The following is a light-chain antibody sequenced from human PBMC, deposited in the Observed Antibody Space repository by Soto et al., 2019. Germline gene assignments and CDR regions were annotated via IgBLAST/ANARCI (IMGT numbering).Light chain of an antibody. CDR1: SSDVGAYDF. CDR2: DVT. J-gene: IGLJ3*02. Sequence: QSALTQPASVSGSPGQSITISCTGTSSDVGAYDFVSWYQHSPGKAPKLVTFDVTHRPPGISDRFSGSKSGNTASLTISGLQAEDEADYYCCSFAGSNSWVFGGGTKLTVL. CDR3: CSFAGSNSWV. V-gene: IGLV2-23*02.